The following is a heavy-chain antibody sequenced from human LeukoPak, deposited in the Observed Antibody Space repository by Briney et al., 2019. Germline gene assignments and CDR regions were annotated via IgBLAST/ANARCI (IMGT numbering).Heavy chain of an antibody. V-gene: IGHV3-74*01. CDR3: ATAGQYRFDN. J-gene: IGHJ4*02. D-gene: IGHD2-2*01. CDR2: INMDGSTI. Sequence: PGGSLRLSCAASGFTFITDWMHWVRQTPGKGVWWGSRINMDGSTINYADSVKGRCTISREKPKNTLYLQLNSLGVEDTAVYYCATAGQYRFDNWGQGTLVTVSS. CDR1: GFTFITDW.